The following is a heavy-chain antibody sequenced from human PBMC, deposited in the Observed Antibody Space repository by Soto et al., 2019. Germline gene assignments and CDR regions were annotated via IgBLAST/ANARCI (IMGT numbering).Heavy chain of an antibody. CDR1: GGSISSSNW. V-gene: IGHV4-4*03. CDR2: IYHSGST. Sequence: PETLSLTCAVSGGSISSSNWWSWVRQPPGKGLEWIGEIYHSGSTNYNPSLKSRVTISVDKSKNQFSLKLSSVTAADTAVYYCARVQDDWNESYFDYWGQGTLVTVSS. D-gene: IGHD1-1*01. CDR3: ARVQDDWNESYFDY. J-gene: IGHJ4*02.